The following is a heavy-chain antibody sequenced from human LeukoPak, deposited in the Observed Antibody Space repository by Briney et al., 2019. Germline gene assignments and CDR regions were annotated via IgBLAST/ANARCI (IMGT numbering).Heavy chain of an antibody. V-gene: IGHV1-2*02. J-gene: IGHJ4*02. CDR1: GYTFTGYY. D-gene: IGHD3-22*01. CDR2: INPNSGGT. CDR3: ARAYYYDSSGGVDY. Sequence: ALVKVSCKASGYTFTGYYMHWVRQAPGQGLEWMGWINPNSGGTNYAQKFQGRVTMTRDTSISTAYMELSRLRSDDTAVYYCARAYYYDSSGGVDYWGQGTLVTVSS.